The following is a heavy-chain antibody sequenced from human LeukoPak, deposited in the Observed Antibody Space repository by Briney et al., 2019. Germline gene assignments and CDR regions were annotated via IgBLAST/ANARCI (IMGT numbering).Heavy chain of an antibody. J-gene: IGHJ4*02. D-gene: IGHD3-22*01. Sequence: SVKVSCKASGGTFSSYAISWVRQAPGQGLEWMGRIIPILGIANYAQKFQGRVTITADKSTSTAYMELSSLRSEDTAAYYCARAYYDSSGYYPYYFDYWGQGTLVTVSS. V-gene: IGHV1-69*04. CDR1: GGTFSSYA. CDR3: ARAYYDSSGYYPYYFDY. CDR2: IIPILGIA.